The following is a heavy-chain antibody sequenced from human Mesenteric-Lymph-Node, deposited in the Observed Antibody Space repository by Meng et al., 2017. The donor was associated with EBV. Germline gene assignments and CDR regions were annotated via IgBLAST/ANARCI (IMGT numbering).Heavy chain of an antibody. CDR2: MNGDGRST. CDR1: GFTFSSHW. CDR3: AREGAQYFDWLFT. D-gene: IGHD3-9*01. J-gene: IGHJ5*02. Sequence: GQLVESGGGGVQPGRPLGLSCAASGFTFSSHWMHWVRQAPGKGLVWISRMNGDGRSTRYADAVKGRFTISRDNAKNTLYLQMNSLRAEDTAVYYCAREGAQYFDWLFTWGQGTLVTVSS. V-gene: IGHV3-74*01.